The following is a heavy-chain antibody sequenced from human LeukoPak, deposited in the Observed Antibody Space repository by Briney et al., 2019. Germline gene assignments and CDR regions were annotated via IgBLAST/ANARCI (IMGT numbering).Heavy chain of an antibody. CDR3: AREGKSSGYYSFDY. CDR2: INPNSGGT. Sequence: GASVKVSCKASGYTFTGYYMHWVRQAPGQGLEWMGWINPNSGGTNYAQKFQGRVTMTRDTSISTACMELSRLRSDDTAVYYCAREGKSSGYYSFDYWGQGTLVTVSS. V-gene: IGHV1-2*02. CDR1: GYTFTGYY. J-gene: IGHJ4*02. D-gene: IGHD3-22*01.